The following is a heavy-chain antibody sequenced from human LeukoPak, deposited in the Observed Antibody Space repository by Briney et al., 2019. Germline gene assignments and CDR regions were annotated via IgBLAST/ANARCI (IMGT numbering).Heavy chain of an antibody. V-gene: IGHV4-39*01. J-gene: IGHJ4*02. CDR1: GCSISSSSYY. D-gene: IGHD3-10*01. CDR3: YMVRGVIGDY. CDR2: IYYSGST. Sequence: PSETLSLTCTVSGCSISSSSYYWGWIRQPPGKGLEWIGSIYYSGSTYYNAALKSRVTISVDTCKNQFSLKLSSVTAADTAVYYCYMVRGVIGDYWGQGTLVTVSS.